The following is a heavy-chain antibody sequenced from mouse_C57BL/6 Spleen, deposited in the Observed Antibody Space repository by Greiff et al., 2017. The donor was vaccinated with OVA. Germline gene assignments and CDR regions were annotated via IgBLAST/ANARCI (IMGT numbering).Heavy chain of an antibody. CDR2: IDPETGGT. V-gene: IGHV1-15*01. CDR1: GYTFTDYE. CDR3: TNYDYDTYYAMDY. Sequence: VQLQQSGAELVRPGASVTLSCKASGYTFTDYEMHWVKQTPVHGLEWIGAIDPETGGTAYNQKFKGKAILTADKSSSTAYMELRSLTSEDSAVYYCTNYDYDTYYAMDYWGQGTSVTVSS. J-gene: IGHJ4*01. D-gene: IGHD2-4*01.